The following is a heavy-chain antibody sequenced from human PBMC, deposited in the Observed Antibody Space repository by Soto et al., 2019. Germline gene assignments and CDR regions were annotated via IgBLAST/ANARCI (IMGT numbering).Heavy chain of an antibody. V-gene: IGHV1-69*01. Sequence: QVQLVQSGAEVKKPGSSVKVSCKASGGTFSSYAISWVRQAPGQGLEWMGGIIPIFGTANYAQKFQGRVTITADESTSTAYIELSSLRSEDTAVYYCARGSCGGDCYSGSDAFDIWGQGTMVTVSS. CDR2: IIPIFGTA. J-gene: IGHJ3*02. CDR1: GGTFSSYA. CDR3: ARGSCGGDCYSGSDAFDI. D-gene: IGHD2-21*02.